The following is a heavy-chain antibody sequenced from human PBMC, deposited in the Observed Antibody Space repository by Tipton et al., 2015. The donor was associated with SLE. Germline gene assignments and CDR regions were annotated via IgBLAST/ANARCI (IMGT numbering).Heavy chain of an antibody. J-gene: IGHJ2*01. D-gene: IGHD6-6*01. V-gene: IGHV3-7*01. CDR1: GFTFGDYA. Sequence: SLRLSCTASGFTFGDYAMSCVRQAPGKGLEWVANIKQDGSEKYYVDSVKGRFTISRDNAKNSLYLQMNSLRAEDTAVYYCARKHSSSYWYFDLWGRGTLVTVSS. CDR3: ARKHSSSYWYFDL. CDR2: IKQDGSEK.